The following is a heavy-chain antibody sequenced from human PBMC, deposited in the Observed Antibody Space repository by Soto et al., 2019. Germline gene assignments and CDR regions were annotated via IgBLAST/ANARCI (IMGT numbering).Heavy chain of an antibody. CDR3: AQDGRSGSVTRPDH. D-gene: IGHD1-26*01. J-gene: IGHJ4*02. CDR2: ISYDGSYQ. Sequence: QAQLVESGGGEVQPGRSLRLSCAASGFTFKSYGMHWVRQAPGKGLEWVAVISYDGSYQYYSDSVKGRFTISRDNSKNTMNLQMNSLRVADSAMYYCAQDGRSGSVTRPDHWGQGTLVTVSS. V-gene: IGHV3-30*18. CDR1: GFTFKSYG.